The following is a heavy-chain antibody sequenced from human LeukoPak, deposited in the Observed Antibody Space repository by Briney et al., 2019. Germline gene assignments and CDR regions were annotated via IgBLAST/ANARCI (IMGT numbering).Heavy chain of an antibody. Sequence: ASVTVSFKASGYTFTDYYMHWVRQPPGQRLAWMGWINPNSGDTNYAQKFQGRVTMTRDTSISTAYMELSRLRSDDTAVYYCARGGGAARFDYWGQGTLVTVSS. D-gene: IGHD2-15*01. CDR2: INPNSGDT. V-gene: IGHV1-2*02. CDR3: ARGGGAARFDY. CDR1: GYTFTDYY. J-gene: IGHJ4*02.